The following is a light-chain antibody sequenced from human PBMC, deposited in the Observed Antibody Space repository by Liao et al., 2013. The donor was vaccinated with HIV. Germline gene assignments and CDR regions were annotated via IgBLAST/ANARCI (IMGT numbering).Light chain of an antibody. CDR1: KLGDKY. Sequence: SYELTQPPSVSVSPGQTASITCSGDKLGDKYVCWYQQKPGQSPVLVIYQDNKRPFGIPERFSGSSSENTGTLTISGTQPMDEADYYCQVWDRDTALFGGGTKLTVL. CDR2: QDN. V-gene: IGLV3-1*01. J-gene: IGLJ2*01. CDR3: QVWDRDTAL.